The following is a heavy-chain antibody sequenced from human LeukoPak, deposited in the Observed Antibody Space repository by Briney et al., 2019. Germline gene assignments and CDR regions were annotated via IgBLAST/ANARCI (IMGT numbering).Heavy chain of an antibody. CDR2: MNPNSGNT. V-gene: IGHV1-8*01. CDR3: ARGPGGRSGYYPLEDYYYYYMDV. D-gene: IGHD3-22*01. Sequence: ASVKVSCKASGYTFTSYDINWVRQATGQGLEWMGWMNPNSGNTGYAQKFQGRVTMTRNTSISTAYMELSSLGSEDTAVYYCARGPGGRSGYYPLEDYYYYYMDVWGKGTTVTVSS. CDR1: GYTFTSYD. J-gene: IGHJ6*03.